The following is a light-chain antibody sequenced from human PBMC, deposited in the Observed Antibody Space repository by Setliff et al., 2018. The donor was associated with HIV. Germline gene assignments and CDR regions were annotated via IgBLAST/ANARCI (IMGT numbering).Light chain of an antibody. CDR2: EVN. J-gene: IGLJ1*01. Sequence: SALTQPASVSRSPGQSITLSCTGTSSDVGNYNLVSWYQLHPDRAPKLMIYEVNKRPSGVSNRFSGSKSGNTASLTISGLQAEDEADYYCSSYARGSTYVFGTGTKVTVL. V-gene: IGLV2-23*02. CDR1: SSDVGNYNL. CDR3: SSYARGSTYV.